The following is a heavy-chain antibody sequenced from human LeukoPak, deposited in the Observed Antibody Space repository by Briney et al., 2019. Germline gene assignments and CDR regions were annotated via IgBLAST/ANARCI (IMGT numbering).Heavy chain of an antibody. CDR3: ASHYSSSWYTFDY. J-gene: IGHJ4*02. CDR2: IYYSGST. Sequence: SETLSLTCTVSGGSISSYYWSWIRQPPGKGLEWVGYIYYSGSTNYNPSLKSRVTISVDTSKNQFPLTLSSVTAADTPVYYCASHYSSSWYTFDYWGQGTLVTVSS. V-gene: IGHV4-59*01. D-gene: IGHD6-13*01. CDR1: GGSISSYY.